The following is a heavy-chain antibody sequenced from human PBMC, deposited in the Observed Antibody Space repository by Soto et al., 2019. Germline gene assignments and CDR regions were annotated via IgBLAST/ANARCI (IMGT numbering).Heavy chain of an antibody. D-gene: IGHD3-10*01. CDR2: IIPIFGTA. V-gene: IGHV1-69*13. J-gene: IGHJ6*02. CDR1: GGTFSSYA. CDR3: ARARYYYGSGSYMLPDYYYGMDV. Sequence: SVKVSCKASGGTFSSYAISWVRQAPGQGLEWMGGIIPIFGTANYAQKFQGRVTITADESTSTAYMELSSLRSEDTAVYYCARARYYYGSGSYMLPDYYYGMDVWGQGTTVTVSS.